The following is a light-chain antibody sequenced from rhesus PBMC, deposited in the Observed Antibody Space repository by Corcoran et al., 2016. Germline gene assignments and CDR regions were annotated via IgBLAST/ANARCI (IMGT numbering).Light chain of an antibody. CDR2: KGS. V-gene: IGKV1-25*01. CDR3: QHGYCTPRT. J-gene: IGKJ1*01. Sequence: DIQMTQSPSSLSASVGDRVTITCQASQGISNNLASYQQTPWKGPNLLIYKGSTLQRGVPSRFSGSGTGTDFTLTISSLQPEDFATYDCQHGYCTPRTFGQGTKVEIK. CDR1: QGISNN.